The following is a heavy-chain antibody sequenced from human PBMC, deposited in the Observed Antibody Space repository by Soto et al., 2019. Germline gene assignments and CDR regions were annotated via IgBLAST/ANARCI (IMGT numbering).Heavy chain of an antibody. CDR3: ARLDRGIVVYYGMDV. V-gene: IGHV5-10-1*01. Sequence: ASLMISCRGCGYRLTSYRNSWVRQMPGKGLEWMGRIDPSDSYTNYSPSFQGHVTISADKSISTAYLQWSSLKASETAMYYCARLDRGIVVYYGMDVWGQGTTVTGSS. J-gene: IGHJ6*02. D-gene: IGHD1-26*01. CDR2: IDPSDSYT. CDR1: GYRLTSYR.